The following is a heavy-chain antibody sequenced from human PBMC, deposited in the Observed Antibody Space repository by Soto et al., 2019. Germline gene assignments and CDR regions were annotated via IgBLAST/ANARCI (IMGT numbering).Heavy chain of an antibody. CDR2: IYYSGST. V-gene: IGHV4-30-4*01. Sequence: PSETLSLTCTVSGGSISSGDYYWSWIRQPPGKGLEWIGYIYYSGSTYYNPSLKSRVTISVDTSKNQFSLKLSSVTAADTAVYYCARDRVDFWSGYSQNAFDIWGQGTMVTVS. CDR3: ARDRVDFWSGYSQNAFDI. J-gene: IGHJ3*02. CDR1: GGSISSGDYY. D-gene: IGHD3-3*01.